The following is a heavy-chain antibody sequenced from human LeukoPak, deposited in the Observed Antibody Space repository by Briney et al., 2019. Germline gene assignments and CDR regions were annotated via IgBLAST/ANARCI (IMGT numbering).Heavy chain of an antibody. CDR3: ARDLTKLIEY. V-gene: IGHV3-33*01. CDR1: GFTFSSYG. Sequence: GGSLRLSCAVSGFTFSSYGMHWVRQAPGKGLEWLAVIWDDGSNEFYADSVKGRFTISRDNSKNTLYLQMNSLRAEDTAVYYCARDLTKLIEYWGQGTLVTVSS. J-gene: IGHJ4*02. CDR2: IWDDGSNE. D-gene: IGHD4/OR15-4a*01.